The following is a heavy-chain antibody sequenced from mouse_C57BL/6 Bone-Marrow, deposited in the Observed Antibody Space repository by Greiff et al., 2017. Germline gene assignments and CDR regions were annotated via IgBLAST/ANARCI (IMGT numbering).Heavy chain of an antibody. CDR1: GYTFTSYW. D-gene: IGHD2-4*01. Sequence: QVQLKQPGAELVKPGASVKLSCKASGYTFTSYWMHWVKQRPGQGLEWIGMIHPNSGSTNYNEKFKSKATLTVDKSSSTAYMQLSSLTSEDSAVYYCARWAYDYDGPPYYYAMDYWGQGTSVTVSS. J-gene: IGHJ4*01. V-gene: IGHV1-64*01. CDR2: IHPNSGST. CDR3: ARWAYDYDGPPYYYAMDY.